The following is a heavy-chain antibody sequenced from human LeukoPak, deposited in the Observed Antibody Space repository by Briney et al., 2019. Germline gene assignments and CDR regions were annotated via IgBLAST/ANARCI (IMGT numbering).Heavy chain of an antibody. CDR2: IYFSGSI. V-gene: IGHV4-61*01. CDR1: GGSFTGGSDY. CDR3: ARVALGGSYYFDY. J-gene: IGHJ4*02. Sequence: SSETLSLTCTVSGGSFTGGSDYWSWIRQPPGKGLEWIGYIYFSGSINYNPSLKSRVTISVDTSKSQFSLKLSSVSAADTAMYYCARVALGGSYYFDYWGQGTLVTVSS. D-gene: IGHD1-26*01.